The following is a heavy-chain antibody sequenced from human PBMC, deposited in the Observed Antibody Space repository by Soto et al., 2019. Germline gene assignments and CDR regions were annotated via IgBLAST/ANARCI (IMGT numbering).Heavy chain of an antibody. CDR2: INAGNGNT. V-gene: IGHV1-3*01. Sequence: ASVKVSCKASGYTFTSYAMHWVRQAPGQRLEWMGWINAGNGNTKYSQKFQGRVTITRDTSASTAYMELSSLRSEDTAVYYCARSVSSWGYCSGGSCHSLFDPWGQGSLVIVSS. CDR1: GYTFTSYA. CDR3: ARSVSSWGYCSGGSCHSLFDP. D-gene: IGHD2-15*01. J-gene: IGHJ5*02.